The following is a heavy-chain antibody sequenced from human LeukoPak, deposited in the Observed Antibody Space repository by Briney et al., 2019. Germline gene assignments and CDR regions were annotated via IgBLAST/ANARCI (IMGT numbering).Heavy chain of an antibody. CDR1: GYTFTVYY. CDR3: GRVEVRLGPDY. J-gene: IGHJ4*02. Sequence: ASVKVSSKASGYTFTVYYMHWVRQAPGQGLEWMGIINPGGSSTSYAQKFQGRVTMTRDTSTSTAYMELSSLRSEDTAVYYCGRVEVRLGPDYWGQGTLVTVSS. D-gene: IGHD3-16*01. V-gene: IGHV1-46*03. CDR2: INPGGSST.